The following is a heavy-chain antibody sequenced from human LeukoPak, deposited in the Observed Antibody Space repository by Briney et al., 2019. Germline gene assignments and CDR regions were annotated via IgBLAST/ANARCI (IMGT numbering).Heavy chain of an antibody. V-gene: IGHV4-38-2*02. D-gene: IGHD4-17*01. CDR2: IYHSGST. CDR1: GYSISSGYY. J-gene: IGHJ4*02. Sequence: SSETLSLTCTVSGYSISSGYYWGWIRQPPGKGLEWIGSIYHSGSTNYNPSLKSRVTIPVDTSKNQFSLKLSSVTAADTAVYYCARSRTTVTTPFDYWGQGTLVTVSS. CDR3: ARSRTTVTTPFDY.